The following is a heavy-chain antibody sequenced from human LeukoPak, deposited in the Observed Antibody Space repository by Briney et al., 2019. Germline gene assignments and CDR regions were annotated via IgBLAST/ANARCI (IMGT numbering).Heavy chain of an antibody. D-gene: IGHD4-17*01. CDR3: ARGHGENYYFDY. CDR2: IYYSGDT. CDR1: GGSIRSYY. Sequence: SETLSLTCTVSGGSIRSYYWSWSRQPPGKGLEWIGSIYYSGDTYYNPSLKSRVTISVDTSKNQFSLKLSSVTAADTAVYYCARGHGENYYFDYWGQGTLVTVSS. J-gene: IGHJ4*02. V-gene: IGHV4-59*01.